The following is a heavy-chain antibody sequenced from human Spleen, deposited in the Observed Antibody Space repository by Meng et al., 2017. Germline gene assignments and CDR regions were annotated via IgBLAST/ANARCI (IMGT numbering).Heavy chain of an antibody. V-gene: IGHV3-9*02. CDR2: IFLSSDAV. D-gene: IGHD2-21*01. Sequence: SLKISCVVSGFMSEGHAMHWVRQAPGEGLQWVSGIFLSSDAVDYADSVKGRFTTSRDRAKNSLSLQMNSLRPDDTALYYCTKDINAGGADVWGQGTMVTVSS. J-gene: IGHJ3*01. CDR3: TKDINAGGADV. CDR1: GFMSEGHA.